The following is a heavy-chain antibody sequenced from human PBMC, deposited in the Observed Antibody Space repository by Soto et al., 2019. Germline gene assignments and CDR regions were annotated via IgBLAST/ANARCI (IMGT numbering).Heavy chain of an antibody. D-gene: IGHD3-9*01. CDR3: ARYPYDILTGSYYYMDV. J-gene: IGHJ6*03. V-gene: IGHV4-59*01. CDR1: GGSISSYY. CDR2: IYYSGST. Sequence: PSETLSLTCTVSGGSISSYYWSWIRQPPGKGLEWIGYIYYSGSTNYNPSLKSRVTISVDTSKNQFSLKLSSVTAADTAVYYCARYPYDILTGSYYYMDVWGKGTXVTVSS.